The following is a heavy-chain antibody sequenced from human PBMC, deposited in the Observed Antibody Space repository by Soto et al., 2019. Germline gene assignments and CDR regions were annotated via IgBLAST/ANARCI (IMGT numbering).Heavy chain of an antibody. V-gene: IGHV3-11*06. Sequence: QVQLVESGGGLVKPGGSLRLSCAASGFTFSDYYMSWIRQAPGKGLDWISYISSSSIYTNYADSVKGRITISRDNAKNSLYLQMNSLRAEDTAVYYCARPIAAAGPYFYGMDVWGQGTTVTVSS. CDR1: GFTFSDYY. D-gene: IGHD6-13*01. J-gene: IGHJ6*02. CDR2: ISSSSIYT. CDR3: ARPIAAAGPYFYGMDV.